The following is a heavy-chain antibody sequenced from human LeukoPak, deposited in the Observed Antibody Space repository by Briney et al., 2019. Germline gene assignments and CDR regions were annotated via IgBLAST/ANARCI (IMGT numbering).Heavy chain of an antibody. CDR3: VHTSAPVAMRGGTFDY. CDR1: GFSLSTSGVG. Sequence: ESGPTLVNPTQTLTLTCTFSGFSLSTSGVGVGWIRQPPGKALEWLALIYWDDDKRYSPSLKSRLSITKDTSKNQVVLKMTNMDPVDTATYYCVHTSAPVAMRGGTFDYWGQGTLVTVSS. D-gene: IGHD2-2*01. J-gene: IGHJ4*02. V-gene: IGHV2-5*02. CDR2: IYWDDDK.